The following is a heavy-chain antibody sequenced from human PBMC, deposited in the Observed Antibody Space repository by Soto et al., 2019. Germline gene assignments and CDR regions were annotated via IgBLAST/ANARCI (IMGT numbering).Heavy chain of an antibody. CDR2: IIPILGLA. V-gene: IGHV1-69*02. CDR3: ASDRGIYGGAGMSGMDV. Sequence: QVQLVQSGAEVKKPGSSVKVSCKASGGTFSSYTISWVRQAPGQGLEWMGRIIPILGLANYAQKIQGRVTITEEECTSAAYMERRSLRSEDTAVYYCASDRGIYGGAGMSGMDVWGRGTAVAVSS. D-gene: IGHD3-10*01. J-gene: IGHJ6*02. CDR1: GGTFSSYT.